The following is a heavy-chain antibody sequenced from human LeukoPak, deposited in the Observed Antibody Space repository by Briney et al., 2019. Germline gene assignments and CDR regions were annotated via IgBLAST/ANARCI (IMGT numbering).Heavy chain of an antibody. V-gene: IGHV4-34*01. Sequence: SETLSLTCAVYGGSFSGYYWSWIRQPPGKGREWIGEINHSGSTNYNPSLKSRVTMSVDTSKNQFSLKLSSVTAADTAVYYCARDLRYQPSNYYYYYMDVWGKGTTVTVSS. CDR2: INHSGST. CDR3: ARDLRYQPSNYYYYYMDV. D-gene: IGHD2-2*01. J-gene: IGHJ6*03. CDR1: GGSFSGYY.